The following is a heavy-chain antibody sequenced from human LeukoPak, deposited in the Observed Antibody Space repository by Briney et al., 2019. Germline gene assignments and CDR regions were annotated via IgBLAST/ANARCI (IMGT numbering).Heavy chain of an antibody. CDR1: GGSISSSNW. J-gene: IGHJ4*02. CDR3: ARANQVSRWGPFDY. V-gene: IGHV4-4*02. Sequence: PSETLSLTCAVSGGSISSSNWWSWVRQPPGKGLEWIGEIYHSGSTNYNPSLKSRVTISVDTSKNQFSLKLSSVTAADTAVYYCARANQVSRWGPFDYWGQGTLVTVSS. D-gene: IGHD4-23*01. CDR2: IYHSGST.